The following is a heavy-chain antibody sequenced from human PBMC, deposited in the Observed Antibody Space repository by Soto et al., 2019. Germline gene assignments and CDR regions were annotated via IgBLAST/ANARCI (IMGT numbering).Heavy chain of an antibody. J-gene: IGHJ5*02. CDR1: GGSVSSGSYY. CDR3: ARDLIPGTQWELSWGHWFDP. Sequence: QVQLQESGPGLVKPSETLSLTCTVSGGSVSSGSYYWSWIRQPPGKGLEWIGYIYYSGSTNYNPSLKSRVTISVDTSKNQFSLKLSSVTAADTAVYYCARDLIPGTQWELSWGHWFDPWGQGTLVTVSS. D-gene: IGHD1-26*01. V-gene: IGHV4-61*01. CDR2: IYYSGST.